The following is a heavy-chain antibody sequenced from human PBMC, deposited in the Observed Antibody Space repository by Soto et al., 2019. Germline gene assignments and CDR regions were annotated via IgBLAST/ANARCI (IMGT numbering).Heavy chain of an antibody. V-gene: IGHV4-30-4*01. CDR1: GGSISSGDYY. CDR3: ARVSSSYLSGYYGMDV. Sequence: PSETLSLTCTVSGGSISSGDYYWSWIRQPPGKGLEWIGYIYYSGSTYYNPSLKSRVTISVDTSKNQFSLKLSSVTAADTAVYYCARVSSSYLSGYYGMDVWGKGTTVTVSS. CDR2: IYYSGST. D-gene: IGHD6-13*01. J-gene: IGHJ6*04.